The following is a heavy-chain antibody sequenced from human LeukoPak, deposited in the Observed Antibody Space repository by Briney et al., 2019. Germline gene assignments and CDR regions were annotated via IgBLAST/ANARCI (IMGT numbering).Heavy chain of an antibody. V-gene: IGHV1-2*02. CDR2: ISPNSGST. D-gene: IGHD3-10*01. Sequence: ASVKASSKPSVYTFTDYNIHGVRQAAGHGPEWMGWISPNSGSTNYAQRYQGMVTMTRNTSISTAYMDLSSLKSDDTATYYCSVWFGELSHWGQGTLVTVSS. CDR1: VYTFTDYN. J-gene: IGHJ4*02. CDR3: SVWFGELSH.